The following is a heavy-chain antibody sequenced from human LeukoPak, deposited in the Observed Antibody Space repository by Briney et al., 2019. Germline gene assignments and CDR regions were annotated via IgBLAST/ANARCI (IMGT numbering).Heavy chain of an antibody. CDR1: GYTFTSYA. CDR2: INTNTGNP. CDR3: ARDEVVVITPGSENWFDP. V-gene: IGHV7-4-1*02. D-gene: IGHD3-22*01. Sequence: ASVKVSCKASGYTFTSYAMNWVRQAPGQGLEWMGWINTNTGNPTYAQGFTGRFVFSLDTSVSTAYLQISSLKAEDTAVYYCARDEVVVITPGSENWFDPWGQGTLVTVSS. J-gene: IGHJ5*02.